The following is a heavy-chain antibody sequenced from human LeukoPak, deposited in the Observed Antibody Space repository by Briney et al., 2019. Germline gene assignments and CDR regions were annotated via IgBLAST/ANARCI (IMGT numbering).Heavy chain of an antibody. Sequence: SETLSLTCTVSGGSISSSSYYWGWIRQPPGKGLEWIGSIYYSGSTYYNPSLKSRVTISVDTSENQFSLKLSSVTAADTAVYYCARSTSVLRYFDWLLSDAFDIWGQGTMVTVSS. V-gene: IGHV4-39*07. CDR3: ARSTSVLRYFDWLLSDAFDI. CDR2: IYYSGST. D-gene: IGHD3-9*01. J-gene: IGHJ3*02. CDR1: GGSISSSSYY.